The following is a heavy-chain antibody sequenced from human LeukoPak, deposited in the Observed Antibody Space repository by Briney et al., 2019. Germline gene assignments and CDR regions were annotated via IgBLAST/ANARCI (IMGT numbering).Heavy chain of an antibody. V-gene: IGHV1-58*01. Sequence: ASVKVSCKASGFTFTSSAVQWVRQARGQRLEWIGWIVVGSGNTNYAQKFQERVTITRDMSTSTAYMELSSLRSEDTAVYYCAADRAEYCDGDCYNVWGQGTTVTVSS. CDR2: IVVGSGNT. CDR1: GFTFTSSA. J-gene: IGHJ6*02. CDR3: AADRAEYCDGDCYNV. D-gene: IGHD2-21*01.